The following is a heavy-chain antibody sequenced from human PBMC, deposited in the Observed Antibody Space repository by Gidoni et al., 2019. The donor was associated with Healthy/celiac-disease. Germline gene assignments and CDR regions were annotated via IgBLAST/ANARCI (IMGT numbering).Heavy chain of an antibody. CDR1: GYTFTSYG. Sequence: QVQLVQSGAEVKQPGASVKVSCKASGYTFTSYGISWVRQAPGKGLEWMGWISADNGNTNYAQKLQGRVTMTTDTSTSTAYMELRSLRSDDTAVYYCARGGYCSSTSCYTDYYYYGMDVWGQGTTVTVSS. V-gene: IGHV1-18*01. J-gene: IGHJ6*02. CDR2: ISADNGNT. D-gene: IGHD2-2*02. CDR3: ARGGYCSSTSCYTDYYYYGMDV.